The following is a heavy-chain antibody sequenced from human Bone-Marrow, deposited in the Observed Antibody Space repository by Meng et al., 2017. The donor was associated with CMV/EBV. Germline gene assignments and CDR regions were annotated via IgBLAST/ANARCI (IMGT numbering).Heavy chain of an antibody. D-gene: IGHD3-3*01. CDR2: INPSGGST. CDR3: ARDRYDCWSGESYFDY. CDR1: GYTFTSYY. Sequence: ASVKVSCKASGYTFTSYYMHWVRQAPGQGLEWMGIINPSGGSTSYAQKFQGRVTMTRDTSTSTVYMELSSLRSEDTAVYYCARDRYDCWSGESYFDYWGQGTLVTVSS. V-gene: IGHV1-46*01. J-gene: IGHJ4*02.